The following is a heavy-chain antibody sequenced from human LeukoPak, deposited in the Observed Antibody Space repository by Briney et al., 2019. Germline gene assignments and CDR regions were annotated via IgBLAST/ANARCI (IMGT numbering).Heavy chain of an antibody. Sequence: GGSLKISCKGSGHSFTSYWIGWVRQMPGRGLEWMGIIYPGDSDTRYSPSFQGQVTISADKSISTAYLQWSSLKASDTAMYYCARRGSLGNDAFDIWGQGTTVTVSS. CDR3: ARRGSLGNDAFDI. J-gene: IGHJ3*02. CDR1: GHSFTSYW. V-gene: IGHV5-51*01. CDR2: IYPGDSDT. D-gene: IGHD1-26*01.